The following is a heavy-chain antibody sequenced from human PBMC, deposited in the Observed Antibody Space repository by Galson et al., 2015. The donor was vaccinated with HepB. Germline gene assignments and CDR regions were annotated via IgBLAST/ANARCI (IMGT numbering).Heavy chain of an antibody. J-gene: IGHJ4*02. Sequence: SLRLSCAASGFTFSSYGMHWVRQAPGKGLEWVALIWYDGSNKYYADSVKGRFTISRDNSKNTLYLQMNSLRAEDTAVYYCARDRRGDYGDYAFDYWGQGTLVTVSS. D-gene: IGHD4-17*01. CDR1: GFTFSSYG. CDR2: IWYDGSNK. V-gene: IGHV3-33*01. CDR3: ARDRRGDYGDYAFDY.